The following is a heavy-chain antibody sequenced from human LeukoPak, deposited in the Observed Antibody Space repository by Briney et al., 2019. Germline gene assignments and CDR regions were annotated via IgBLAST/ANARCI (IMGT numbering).Heavy chain of an antibody. J-gene: IGHJ4*02. CDR3: ARDDCSTTPCYAY. V-gene: IGHV3-33*01. D-gene: IGHD2-2*01. CDR1: GFTFTNYG. CDR2: IWYDGSKT. Sequence: GRSLGLSCTTSGFTFTNYGINWVRQAPGKGLEWVAAIWYDGSKTSYTDSVKGRFTVSRDISKNTVYLQMNGLKAEDTAVYYCARDDCSTTPCYAYWGQGTLVTVSS.